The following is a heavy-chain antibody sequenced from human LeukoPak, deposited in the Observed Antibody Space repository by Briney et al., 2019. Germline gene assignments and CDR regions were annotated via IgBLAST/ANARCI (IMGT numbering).Heavy chain of an antibody. V-gene: IGHV4-59*08. CDR1: GGSISSYY. CDR3: VRHLSAGRPAFDI. CDR2: IYYSGST. J-gene: IGHJ3*02. D-gene: IGHD2-15*01. Sequence: SETLSLTCTVFGGSISSYYWSWIRQPPGKGLEWIGYIYYSGSTNYNPSLKSRVTISVDTSNNKFSLKLTSLTAADTAVYYCVRHLSAGRPAFDIWGQGTMVTVSS.